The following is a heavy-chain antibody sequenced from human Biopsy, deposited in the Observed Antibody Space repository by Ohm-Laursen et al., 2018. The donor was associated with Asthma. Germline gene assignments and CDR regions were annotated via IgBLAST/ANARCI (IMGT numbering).Heavy chain of an antibody. CDR3: VRGSSSWHHGPFHYYYGLDV. CDR2: IYYSGTT. Sequence: GTLSLTCSLSSGSGGYMRSGNYYWGWIRQPPGKGLEWIGSIYYSGTTYYNPSLKSRVTVSADTSKNHFSLKLTSVTAADTAVYYCVRGSSSWHHGPFHYYYGLDVWGQGTTATVSS. V-gene: IGHV4-39*01. CDR1: SGSGGYMRSGNYY. D-gene: IGHD6-13*01. J-gene: IGHJ6*02.